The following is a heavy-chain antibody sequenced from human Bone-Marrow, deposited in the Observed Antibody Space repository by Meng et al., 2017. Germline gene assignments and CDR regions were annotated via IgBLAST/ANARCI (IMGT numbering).Heavy chain of an antibody. CDR1: GGSFSGYY. V-gene: IGHV4-34*01. J-gene: IGHJ4*02. Sequence: QGQRQQWGAGLLKPWEPLSLTCAVYGGSFSGYYWSWIRQPPGKGLEWIGEINHSGSTNYNPSLKSRVTISVDTSKNQFSLKLSSVTAADTAVYYCARGSWLQLWLQDYWGQGTLVTVSS. CDR3: ARGSWLQLWLQDY. CDR2: INHSGST. D-gene: IGHD5-18*01.